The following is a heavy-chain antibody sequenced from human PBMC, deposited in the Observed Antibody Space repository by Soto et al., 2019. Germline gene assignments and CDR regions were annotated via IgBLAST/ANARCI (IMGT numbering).Heavy chain of an antibody. CDR1: GFTFGSYG. Sequence: QVHLVESGGGVVQPGRTLRLSCAASGFTFGSYGMHWVRQAPGKGLEWVAGISYDGSDKYYADSVKGRFTISRDSSKNMLYLQMNSLRAEDTAIYYCAKESYYDSSDYNAFDIWGQGTMVTVSS. V-gene: IGHV3-30*18. J-gene: IGHJ3*02. CDR3: AKESYYDSSDYNAFDI. CDR2: ISYDGSDK. D-gene: IGHD3-22*01.